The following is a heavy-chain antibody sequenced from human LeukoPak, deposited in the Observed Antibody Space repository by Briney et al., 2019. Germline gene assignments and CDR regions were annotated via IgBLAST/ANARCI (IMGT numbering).Heavy chain of an antibody. CDR1: GGTFSSYA. D-gene: IGHD6-19*01. V-gene: IGHV1-69*04. CDR3: ARERSIAVAGTVDY. Sequence: ASVKVSYKASGGTFSSYAISWVRQAPGQGLEWMGRIIPILGIANYAQKFQGRVTITADKSTSTAYMELSSLRSEDTAVYYCARERSIAVAGTVDYWGQGTLVTVSS. J-gene: IGHJ4*02. CDR2: IIPILGIA.